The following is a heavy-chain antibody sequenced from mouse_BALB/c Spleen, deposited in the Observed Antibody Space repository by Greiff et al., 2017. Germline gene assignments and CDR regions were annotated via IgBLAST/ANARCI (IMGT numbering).Heavy chain of an antibody. CDR1: GYSITSGYY. Sequence: ESGPGLVKPSQSLSLTCSVTGYSITSGYYWNWIRQFPGNKLEWMGYISYDGSNNYNPSLKNRISIARDTSKNQFFLKLNSVTTEDTATYYCARALIYWGQGTTLTVSS. CDR2: ISYDGSN. CDR3: ARALIY. J-gene: IGHJ2*01. V-gene: IGHV3-6*02.